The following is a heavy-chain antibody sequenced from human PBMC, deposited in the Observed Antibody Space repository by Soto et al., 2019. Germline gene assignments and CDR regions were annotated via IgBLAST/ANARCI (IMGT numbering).Heavy chain of an antibody. CDR2: ISYDGSNK. J-gene: IGHJ5*02. CDR1: GFTFSSYA. D-gene: IGHD6-19*01. CDR3: ARDEQWLVLGWFDP. V-gene: IGHV3-30-3*01. Sequence: GGSLRLSCAASGFTFSSYAMHWVRQAPGKGLEWVAVISYDGSNKYYADSVKGRFTISRDNSKSTLYLQMNSLRAEDTAVYYCARDEQWLVLGWFDPWGQGTLVTVSS.